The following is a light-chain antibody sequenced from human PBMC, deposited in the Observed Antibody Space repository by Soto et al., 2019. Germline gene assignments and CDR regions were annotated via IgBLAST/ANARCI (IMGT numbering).Light chain of an antibody. CDR2: GAS. J-gene: IGKJ1*01. CDR1: QSVSSN. Sequence: EIVMTPSPATLSVSPGERATLSCRASQSVSSNLAWYQQKPGQAPRLLIYGASTRATGIPARFSGSGSGTEFTLTISSLQPEDFATYYCQQLNSYPRTFGQGTKVDIK. CDR3: QQLNSYPRT. V-gene: IGKV3-15*01.